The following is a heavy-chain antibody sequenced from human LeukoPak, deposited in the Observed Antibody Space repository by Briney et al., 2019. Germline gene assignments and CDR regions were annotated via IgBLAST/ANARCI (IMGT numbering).Heavy chain of an antibody. V-gene: IGHV4-34*01. J-gene: IGHJ5*02. D-gene: IGHD6-19*01. Sequence: TLSLTCPVCGGFFSGYYWSWLRQPPGKGLEGMGEINHSGRTNYNPSLRSRVTISVDTSKNQFSLKLSSVTAADTAVYYCAPRASSSGWYEGFDPWGQGTLVTVSS. CDR1: GGFFSGYY. CDR3: APRASSSGWYEGFDP. CDR2: INHSGRT.